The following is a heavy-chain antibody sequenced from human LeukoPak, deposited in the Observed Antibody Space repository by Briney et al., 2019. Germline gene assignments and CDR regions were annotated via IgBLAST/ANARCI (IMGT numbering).Heavy chain of an antibody. Sequence: GGSLRLSCAASGFTFSSYAMSWVRQAPGKGLEWVSAISGSGGSTYYADSVKGRFTISRDNSKNTLYLQMNSLRAEDTAVYYCAKEETAYCGGECYRSAFDIWGQGTMVTVSS. V-gene: IGHV3-23*01. CDR2: ISGSGGST. J-gene: IGHJ3*02. CDR1: GFTFSSYA. CDR3: AKEETAYCGGECYRSAFDI. D-gene: IGHD2-21*01.